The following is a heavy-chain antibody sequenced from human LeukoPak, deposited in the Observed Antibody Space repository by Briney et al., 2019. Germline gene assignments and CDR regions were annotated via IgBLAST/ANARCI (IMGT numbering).Heavy chain of an antibody. CDR1: GGSISSDSYY. D-gene: IGHD3-3*01. CDR3: ARARAIFGVVIIPPYMDV. V-gene: IGHV4-61*02. CDR2: IYNSGST. J-gene: IGHJ6*03. Sequence: SQTLSLTCTVSGGSISSDSYYWSWIRQPAGKGLEWIGRIYNSGSTNYNPSLKSRLTISVDTSKNQFSLKLSSVTAADTAVYYCARARAIFGVVIIPPYMDVWGKGTTVTVSS.